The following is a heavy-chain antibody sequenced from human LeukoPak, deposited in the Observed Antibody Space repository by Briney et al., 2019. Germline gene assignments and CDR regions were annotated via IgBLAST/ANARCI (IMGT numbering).Heavy chain of an antibody. CDR3: AILGYCSSTSCYRGPTDAFDI. D-gene: IGHD2-2*02. V-gene: IGHV3-23*01. CDR1: GFTVSPNY. Sequence: PGGSLRLSCAASGFTVSPNYMSWVRQAPGKGLEWVSAISGSGGSTYYADSVKGRFTISRDNSKNTLYLQMNSLRAEDTAVYYCAILGYCSSTSCYRGPTDAFDIWGQGTMVTVSS. J-gene: IGHJ3*02. CDR2: ISGSGGST.